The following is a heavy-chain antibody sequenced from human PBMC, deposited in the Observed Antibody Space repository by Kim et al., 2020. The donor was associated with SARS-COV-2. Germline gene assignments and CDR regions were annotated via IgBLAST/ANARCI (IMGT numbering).Heavy chain of an antibody. V-gene: IGHV3-48*02. Sequence: GGSLRLSCAASGFTFSSYSMNWVRQAPGKGLEWVSYISSSSSTIYYADSVKGRFTISRDNAKNSLYLQMNSLRDEDTAVYYCARGEMASLIETGPPYYYGMDVWGQGTTVTVSS. CDR3: ARGEMASLIETGPPYYYGMDV. CDR2: ISSSSSTI. D-gene: IGHD3-16*01. CDR1: GFTFSSYS. J-gene: IGHJ6*02.